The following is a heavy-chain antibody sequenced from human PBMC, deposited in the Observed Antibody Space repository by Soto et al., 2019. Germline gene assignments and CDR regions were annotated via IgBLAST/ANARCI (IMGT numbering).Heavy chain of an antibody. CDR3: ALKPVWYYDSSGYYSSFDY. D-gene: IGHD3-22*01. CDR1: GGTFSSYA. CDR2: IIPIFGTA. J-gene: IGHJ4*02. V-gene: IGHV1-69*13. Sequence: SVKVSCKASGGTFSSYAISWVRQAPGQGLEWMGGIIPIFGTANYAQKFQGRVTITADESTSTAYMELSSPRSEDTAVYYCALKPVWYYDSSGYYSSFDYWGQGTLVTVS.